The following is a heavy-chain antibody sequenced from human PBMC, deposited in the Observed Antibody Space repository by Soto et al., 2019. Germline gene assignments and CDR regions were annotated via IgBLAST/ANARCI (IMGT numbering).Heavy chain of an antibody. J-gene: IGHJ3*02. V-gene: IGHV1-69*12. D-gene: IGHD5-12*01. Sequence: QVQLVQSGAEVKKPGSSVKVSCKASGGTFSSYAISWVRQAPVQGLEWMGGIIPIFGTANYAQKFQGRVTITADESTSTGYMELSSLRSEDTAVYFCARVASTWIKDAFDIWGQGTMVTVSS. CDR2: IIPIFGTA. CDR1: GGTFSSYA. CDR3: ARVASTWIKDAFDI.